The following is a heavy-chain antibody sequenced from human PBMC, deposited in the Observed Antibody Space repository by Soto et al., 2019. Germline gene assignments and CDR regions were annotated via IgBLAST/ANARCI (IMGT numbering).Heavy chain of an antibody. V-gene: IGHV4-59*08. D-gene: IGHD6-19*01. Sequence: SETLSLTCTVSGDSISGYYWNWIRQPQGKGLEWVGYIYYSGSTNYNPSLKSRVTISVDTSKNQFSLKLSSVTAADTAVHYCARHQWMDSSFHPWGQGTLIT. CDR1: GDSISGYY. CDR3: ARHQWMDSSFHP. J-gene: IGHJ5*02. CDR2: IYYSGST.